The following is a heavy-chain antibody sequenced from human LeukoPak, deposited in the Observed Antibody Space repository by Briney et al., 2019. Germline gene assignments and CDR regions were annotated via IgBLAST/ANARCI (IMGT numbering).Heavy chain of an antibody. Sequence: SETLSLTCTVSGGSISSYYWSWIRQPPGKGLEWIGYIYYSGSTNYNPSLKSRVTISVDTSKNQFSLKLSSVTAADTAVYYCARVQPNYYGSGSYADYWGQGILVTVSS. CDR3: ARVQPNYYGSGSYADY. V-gene: IGHV4-59*01. D-gene: IGHD3-10*01. CDR1: GGSISSYY. CDR2: IYYSGST. J-gene: IGHJ4*02.